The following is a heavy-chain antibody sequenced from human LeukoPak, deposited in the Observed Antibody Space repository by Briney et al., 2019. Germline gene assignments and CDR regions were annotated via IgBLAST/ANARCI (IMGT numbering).Heavy chain of an antibody. V-gene: IGHV4-30-2*01. CDR2: IYHSGST. D-gene: IGHD3-10*01. CDR1: GGSISSGGYS. J-gene: IGHJ5*02. CDR3: ARWGFGKKNWFDP. Sequence: SETLSLTCAVSGGSISSGGYSWSWIRQPPGKGLEWIGYIYHSGSTYYNPSLKSRVTISVDRSKNQFSLKLSSVTAADTAVYYCARWGFGKKNWFDPWGQGTLVTVSS.